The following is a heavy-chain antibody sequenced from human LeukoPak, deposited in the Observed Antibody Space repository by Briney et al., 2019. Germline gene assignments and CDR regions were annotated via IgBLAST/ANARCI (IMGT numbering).Heavy chain of an antibody. V-gene: IGHV4-59*12. Sequence: SETLSLTCTVSGGSISNKYWSWIRQPPGKGLEWIGYIYYSGSTNYNPSLKSRVTMSVDTSKSQFSLKLSSVTAADTAVYYCARVRSGGLDYWGQGTLVTVSS. D-gene: IGHD3-3*01. J-gene: IGHJ4*02. CDR2: IYYSGST. CDR1: GGSISNKY. CDR3: ARVRSGGLDY.